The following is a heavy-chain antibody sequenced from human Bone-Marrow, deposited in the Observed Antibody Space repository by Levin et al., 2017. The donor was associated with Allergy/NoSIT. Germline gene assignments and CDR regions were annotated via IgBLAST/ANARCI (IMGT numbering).Heavy chain of an antibody. V-gene: IGHV3-30-3*01. CDR3: ARDTHQNGDYASTDYYYYGMDV. CDR1: GFTFSSHS. CDR2: ISYDGSNQ. D-gene: IGHD4-17*01. J-gene: IGHJ6*02. Sequence: GGSLRLSCAASGFTFSSHSMYWVRQAPGKGLEWVAVISYDGSNQYYADSVKGRFTISRDNSKNTLYLQMNSLRAEDTAVYYCARDTHQNGDYASTDYYYYGMDVWGQGTTVTVS.